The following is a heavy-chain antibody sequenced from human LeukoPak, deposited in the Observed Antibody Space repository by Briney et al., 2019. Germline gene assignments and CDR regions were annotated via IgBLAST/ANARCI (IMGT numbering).Heavy chain of an antibody. J-gene: IGHJ4*02. CDR3: ARAQGVDTAMVTTDFDY. Sequence: GASVKVSCKASGYTFTSYAMNWVRQAPGQGLEWMGWINTNTGNPTYAQGFTGRFVFSLDTSVSTAYLRISSLKAEDTAVYYCARAQGVDTAMVTTDFDYWGQGTLVTVSS. CDR2: INTNTGNP. D-gene: IGHD5-18*01. CDR1: GYTFTSYA. V-gene: IGHV7-4-1*02.